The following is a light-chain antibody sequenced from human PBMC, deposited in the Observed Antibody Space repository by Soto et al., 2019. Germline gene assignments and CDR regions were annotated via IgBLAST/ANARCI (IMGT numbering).Light chain of an antibody. CDR3: QHYGNSPT. V-gene: IGKV3-20*01. Sequence: EIVLTQSPGTLSLSPVERATLSGMASQSVSSGYLAWYQQKPGQAPRLLIYGASRRATGIPDRFSGSGSGTDFTLSISRLEPEDFAVYWCQHYGNSPTFGQGTKVDI. CDR2: GAS. CDR1: QSVSSGY. J-gene: IGKJ1*01.